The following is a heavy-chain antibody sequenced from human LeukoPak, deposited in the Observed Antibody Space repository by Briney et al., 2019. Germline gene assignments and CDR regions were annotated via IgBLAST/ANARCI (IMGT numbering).Heavy chain of an antibody. CDR3: ARYGSGTYSFDY. V-gene: IGHV4-59*01. J-gene: IGHJ4*02. CDR1: GGSLRNYY. Sequence: SETLSLTCTVSGGSLRNYYWSWIRQPPGKGLEWIGYIYYGGSTNSNPSLKSRVTISVDTSKNQFSLKLTSVTAADTAVYYCARYGSGTYSFDYWGQGTLVVVSS. CDR2: IYYGGST. D-gene: IGHD3-10*01.